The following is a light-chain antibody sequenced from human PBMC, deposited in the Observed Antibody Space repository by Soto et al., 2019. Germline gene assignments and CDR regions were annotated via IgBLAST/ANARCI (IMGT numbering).Light chain of an antibody. CDR1: SSNIESNT. CDR3: ATWDDSLNGPVL. CDR2: SDN. Sequence: QSVLTQPPSASGTPGQRVTISCSGSSSNIESNTVDWYQQLPGTAPKLLISSDNLRPSGVPDRFFGSKSGTSASLTISGLQSEDEADYYCATWDDSLNGPVLFGGGTKLTVL. J-gene: IGLJ3*02. V-gene: IGLV1-44*01.